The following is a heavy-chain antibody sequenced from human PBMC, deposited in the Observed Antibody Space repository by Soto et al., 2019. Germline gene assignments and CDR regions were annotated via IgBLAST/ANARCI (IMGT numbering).Heavy chain of an antibody. D-gene: IGHD3-9*01. V-gene: IGHV4-31*03. CDR3: ATSYTGYLDN. CDR2: IYYSGNT. CDR1: GGSMSSGAYY. Sequence: PSETLSLTCSVSGGSMSSGAYYWNWIRQHPGKGLEWIAYIYYSGNTYYNPSLRSRITISVDTSKNQFSLKLASVTDADTAVYYCATSYTGYLDNWGQGILVTV. J-gene: IGHJ4*02.